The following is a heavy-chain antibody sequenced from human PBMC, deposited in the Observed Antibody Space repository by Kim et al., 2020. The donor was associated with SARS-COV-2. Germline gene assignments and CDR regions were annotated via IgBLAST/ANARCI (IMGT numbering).Heavy chain of an antibody. CDR2: IKSKTDGGTT. V-gene: IGHV3-15*01. J-gene: IGHJ2*01. Sequence: GGSLRLSCAASGFTFSNAWMSWVRQAPGKGLEWVGRIKSKTDGGTTDYAAPVKGRFTISRDDSKNTLYLQMNSLKTEDTAVYYCTTENIAAAGTVVWYFDLWGRGTLVTVSS. CDR3: TTENIAAAGTVVWYFDL. D-gene: IGHD6-13*01. CDR1: GFTFSNAW.